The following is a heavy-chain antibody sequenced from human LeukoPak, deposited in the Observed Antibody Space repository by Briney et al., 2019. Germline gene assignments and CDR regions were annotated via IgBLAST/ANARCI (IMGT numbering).Heavy chain of an antibody. V-gene: IGHV3-30-3*01. CDR1: GFTFSSYA. D-gene: IGHD6-19*01. CDR3: ARVAGTGSPLDY. Sequence: GSLRLSCAASGFTFSSYAMHWVRQAPGKGLEWVAVISYDGSNKYYADSVKGRFTISRDNSKNTLYLQMNSLRAEDTAVYYCARVAGTGSPLDYWGQGTLVTVSS. CDR2: ISYDGSNK. J-gene: IGHJ4*02.